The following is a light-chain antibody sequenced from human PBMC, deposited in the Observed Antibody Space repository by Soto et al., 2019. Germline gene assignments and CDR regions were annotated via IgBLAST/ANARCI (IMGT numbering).Light chain of an antibody. Sequence: DIQMTQSPSTLSASVGDRVTIGCRASQSISSWLAWYQQKPGKAPKLLIYDASSLESGVPSRFSGSGSGTEFTLTISSLQPDDFATYYCQQYNSYSPITFGQGTRLEIK. CDR3: QQYNSYSPIT. CDR2: DAS. J-gene: IGKJ5*01. V-gene: IGKV1-5*01. CDR1: QSISSW.